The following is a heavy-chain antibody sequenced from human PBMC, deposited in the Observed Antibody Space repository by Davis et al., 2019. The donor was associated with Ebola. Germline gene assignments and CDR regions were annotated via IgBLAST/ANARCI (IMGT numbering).Heavy chain of an antibody. D-gene: IGHD3-3*01. Sequence: SETLSLTCTVSGDSITSGSYYWHWVRQPAGKGLEWIGHIYTSGSTNYNPSLKSRVTISVDASKNQFSLKLTSVTAADTAVYYCVRDLGSGYNYYMDVWGNGTTVTVS. CDR3: VRDLGSGYNYYMDV. CDR1: GDSITSGSYY. V-gene: IGHV4-61*09. J-gene: IGHJ6*03. CDR2: IYTSGST.